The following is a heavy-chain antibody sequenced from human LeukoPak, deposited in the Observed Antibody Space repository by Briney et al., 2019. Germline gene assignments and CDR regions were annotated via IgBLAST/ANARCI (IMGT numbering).Heavy chain of an antibody. D-gene: IGHD2-2*01. V-gene: IGHV3-30*18. J-gene: IGHJ4*02. Sequence: QPGGSLRLSCAASGFSFSSYGMHWVRQAPGKGLEWVALISYDGSNKYYADSVKGRFTISRDNSKNTLYLQMNSLRTEDTAVYHCVKPLRAGPEVQPQSDYWGQGTLVTVSS. CDR2: ISYDGSNK. CDR3: VKPLRAGPEVQPQSDY. CDR1: GFSFSSYG.